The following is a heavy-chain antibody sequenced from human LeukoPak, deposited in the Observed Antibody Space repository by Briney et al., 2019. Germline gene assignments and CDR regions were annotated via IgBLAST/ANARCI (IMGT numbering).Heavy chain of an antibody. J-gene: IGHJ4*02. V-gene: IGHV3-23*01. CDR1: GFTFSSYA. CDR2: ISGTGGST. CDR3: AKHQLSGSYSLFAY. D-gene: IGHD1-26*01. Sequence: PGGSLRLSCVASGFTFSSYAMSWVRLAPGKGLEWVSTISGTGGSTYYADSVKGRFTISRDNSKSTLYLQMNSLRAEDTAVYYCAKHQLSGSYSLFAYWGQGTLVTVSS.